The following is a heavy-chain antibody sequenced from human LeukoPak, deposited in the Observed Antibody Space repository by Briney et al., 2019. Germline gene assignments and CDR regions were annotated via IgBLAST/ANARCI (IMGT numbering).Heavy chain of an antibody. D-gene: IGHD3-22*01. CDR3: AREGSGDYYESSGYTCDY. V-gene: IGHV3-30-3*01. Sequence: GGSLRLSCAASGFTFSSYAMHWVRQAPGKGLEWVAVISYGGSNKFYADSVKGRFTISRDNSKNTLDLQMNSLRAEDTAVYYCAREGSGDYYESSGYTCDYWGQGTLVTVFS. CDR2: ISYGGSNK. CDR1: GFTFSSYA. J-gene: IGHJ4*02.